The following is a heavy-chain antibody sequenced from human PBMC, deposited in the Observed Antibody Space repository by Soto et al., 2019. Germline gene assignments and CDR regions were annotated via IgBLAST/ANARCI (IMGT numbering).Heavy chain of an antibody. CDR2: IIPIFGTA. D-gene: IGHD6-13*01. CDR3: AADRIAAAGTRYYYYGMDV. V-gene: IGHV1-69*13. Sequence: SVKVSCKASGGTFSSYAISWVRQAPGQGLEWMGGIIPIFGTANYAQKFQGRVTITADESTSTAYMELSSLRSEDTAVYYCAADRIAAAGTRYYYYGMDVWGQGTKVTVSS. J-gene: IGHJ6*02. CDR1: GGTFSSYA.